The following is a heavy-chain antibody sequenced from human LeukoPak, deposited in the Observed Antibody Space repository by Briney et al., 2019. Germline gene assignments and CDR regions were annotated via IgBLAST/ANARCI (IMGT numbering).Heavy chain of an antibody. CDR2: INPNSGNT. D-gene: IGHD2-2*01. Sequence: GASVKVSCKASGYTFTSYGISWVRQAPGQGLEWMGWINPNSGNTGYAQKFQGRVTITRNTAIGTAYMELSSLTSEDTAVYYCARVIVVIPGTNIWFDPWGQGTLVAVSS. CDR3: ARVIVVIPGTNIWFDP. V-gene: IGHV1-8*03. CDR1: GYTFTSYG. J-gene: IGHJ5*02.